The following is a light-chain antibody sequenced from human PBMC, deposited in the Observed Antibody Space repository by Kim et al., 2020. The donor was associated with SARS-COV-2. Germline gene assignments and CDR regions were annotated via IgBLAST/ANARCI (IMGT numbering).Light chain of an antibody. CDR1: SLRNYY. J-gene: IGLJ3*02. Sequence: SSELTQDPAVSVALGQTVRLTCQGDSLRNYYATWYQQRPGQAPVLVLYGKYNRPSGIPDRFSGSASGNTASLTITGAQVEDEADYYCNSRDSSGDHVVFGGGTKLTVL. CDR3: NSRDSSGDHVV. V-gene: IGLV3-19*01. CDR2: GKY.